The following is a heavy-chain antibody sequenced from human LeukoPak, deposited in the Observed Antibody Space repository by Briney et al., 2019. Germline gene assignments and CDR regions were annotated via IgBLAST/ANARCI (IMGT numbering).Heavy chain of an antibody. CDR3: ARGGGGDIVVVPAALDY. V-gene: IGHV1-18*01. J-gene: IGHJ4*02. CDR1: GYTFTSYG. D-gene: IGHD2-2*01. CDR2: ISAYSGNT. Sequence: ASVKVSCKASGYTFTSYGISWVRQAPGQGLEWMGWISAYSGNTNYAQKLQGRVTMTTDTSTSTAYMELRSLRSDDTAVYYCARGGGGDIVVVPAALDYWGQGTLVTVSS.